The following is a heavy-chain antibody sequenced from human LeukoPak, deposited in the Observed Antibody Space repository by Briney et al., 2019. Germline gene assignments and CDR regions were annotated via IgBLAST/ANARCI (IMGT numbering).Heavy chain of an antibody. Sequence: ASVTVSCKASGYTFTCYYMHWVRQAPGQGLEWMGWINPNSGGTNYAQKFQGRVTMTRDTSISTAYMELSRLRSDDTAVYYCARGRDGYNDFGYFDYWGQGTLVTVSS. CDR3: ARGRDGYNDFGYFDY. V-gene: IGHV1-2*02. CDR1: GYTFTCYY. J-gene: IGHJ4*02. CDR2: INPNSGGT. D-gene: IGHD5-24*01.